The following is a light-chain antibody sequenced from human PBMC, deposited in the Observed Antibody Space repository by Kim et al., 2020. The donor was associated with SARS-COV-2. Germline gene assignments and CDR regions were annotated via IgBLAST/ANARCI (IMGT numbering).Light chain of an antibody. CDR3: HSRDSTGNHLQ. V-gene: IGLV3-19*01. CDR1: SLGRYY. Sequence: ALGQTVRITCRGDSLGRYYASWYQQRPGQAPVLVIFDNDNRPSGIPDRFSGSSSGNTASLTITGAQAEDESDYYCHSRDSTGNHLQFGGGTQLTVL. CDR2: DND. J-gene: IGLJ2*01.